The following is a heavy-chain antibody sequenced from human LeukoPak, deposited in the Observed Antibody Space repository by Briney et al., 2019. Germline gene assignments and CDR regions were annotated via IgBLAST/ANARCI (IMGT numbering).Heavy chain of an antibody. D-gene: IGHD2-2*01. V-gene: IGHV3-33*01. CDR3: ARGTDAGETDY. CDR1: GFSFNIFG. CDR2: ISYDESNK. Sequence: PGESLRLSCAASGFSFNIFGMHWVRQAPGKGLEWVAPISYDESNKYYGDSVRGRFTISRDNSKNTLYLQMNSLRAEDTAVYFCARGTDAGETDYWGQGTLVTVSS. J-gene: IGHJ4*02.